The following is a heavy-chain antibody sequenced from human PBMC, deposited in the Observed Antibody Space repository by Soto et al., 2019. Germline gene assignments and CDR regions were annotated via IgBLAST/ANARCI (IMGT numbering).Heavy chain of an antibody. CDR3: ARVLGLVVPAAIERFVERYNWFYP. J-gene: IGHJ5*02. Sequence: QVQLVESGGGLVKPGGSLRLSCAASGFTFSDYYMSWIRQAPGKGLEWVSYISSSGSTIYYADSVKGRFTSSRDNAKNTLYLQMNSLRAEDTAVYYCARVLGLVVPAAIERFVERYNWFYPWGQGTLVTV. V-gene: IGHV3-11*01. CDR2: ISSSGSTI. D-gene: IGHD2-2*01. CDR1: GFTFSDYY.